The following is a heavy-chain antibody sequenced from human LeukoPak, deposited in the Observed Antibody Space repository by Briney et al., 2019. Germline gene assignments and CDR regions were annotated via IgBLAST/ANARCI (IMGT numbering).Heavy chain of an antibody. CDR3: ARAAQDGGSYSLYFFDY. Sequence: ASVKVSCTASGYTFTGYYMHWVRQAPGQGLEWMGGIIPIFGTTNYAQKFQGRVTITADESTSTAYMELSSLRSEDTAVYYCARAAQDGGSYSLYFFDYWGQGTLVTVSS. CDR1: GYTFTGYY. CDR2: IIPIFGTT. J-gene: IGHJ4*02. V-gene: IGHV1-69*13. D-gene: IGHD1-26*01.